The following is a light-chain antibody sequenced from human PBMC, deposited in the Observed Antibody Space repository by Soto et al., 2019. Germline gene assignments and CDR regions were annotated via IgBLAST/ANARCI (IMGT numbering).Light chain of an antibody. J-gene: IGKJ5*01. CDR3: QQYNDRPPIT. CDR2: DAS. CDR1: QSVSSY. V-gene: IGKV3-11*01. Sequence: IVLTQSPATLSLSPGERATLSCRASQSVSSYLAWYQQKPGQAPRLLIYDASNRATGIPARFSGSGSGTDFTLTISRLEPEDFAVYYCQQYNDRPPITFGQGTRLEI.